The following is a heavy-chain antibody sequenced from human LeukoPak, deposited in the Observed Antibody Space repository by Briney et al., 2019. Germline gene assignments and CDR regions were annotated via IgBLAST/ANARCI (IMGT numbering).Heavy chain of an antibody. CDR2: INHSGST. CDR1: GGSISNYY. J-gene: IGHJ6*02. CDR3: ARGHVGSYAYYYYYGMDV. D-gene: IGHD2-8*01. Sequence: SETLSLTCTVSGGSISNYYWSWIRQPPKKGLEWIGEINHSGSTNYNPSLKSRVIISVDTSKNQFSLKVRSVTAADTAVYYCARGHVGSYAYYYYYGMDVWGQGTTVTVSS. V-gene: IGHV4-34*01.